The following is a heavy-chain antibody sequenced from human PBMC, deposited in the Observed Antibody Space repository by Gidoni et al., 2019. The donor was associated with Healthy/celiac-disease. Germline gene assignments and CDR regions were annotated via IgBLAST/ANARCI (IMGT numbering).Heavy chain of an antibody. J-gene: IGHJ4*02. V-gene: IGHV1-46*01. Sequence: QVQLVQSGAEVKKPGASVTVSCKASGYTFTSYYMHWVRQARGQGLEWMGIMNPSGGSTSYAQKFQGRVTITRNTSTSTVYMKLSRLRSEGTAVYYWARGSVVRYYDDRSGSLSPDYWGQGTMVTVSS. CDR1: GYTFTSYY. CDR3: ARGSVVRYYDDRSGSLSPDY. CDR2: MNPSGGST. D-gene: IGHD3-22*01.